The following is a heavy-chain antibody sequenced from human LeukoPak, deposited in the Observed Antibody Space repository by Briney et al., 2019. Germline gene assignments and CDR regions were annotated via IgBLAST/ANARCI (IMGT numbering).Heavy chain of an antibody. D-gene: IGHD2-2*02. CDR2: ISGSGGST. Sequence: GGSLTLSCAASGFTFSSYSLSWIRQPPGKGLEWVSDISGSGGSTYYPDSVKGRFTISRDNSKDTLYLQMNSLRAEDTAVYYCAKDHCSSTSCYTNFDYWGQGTLVTASS. CDR3: AKDHCSSTSCYTNFDY. CDR1: GFTFSSYS. V-gene: IGHV3-23*01. J-gene: IGHJ4*02.